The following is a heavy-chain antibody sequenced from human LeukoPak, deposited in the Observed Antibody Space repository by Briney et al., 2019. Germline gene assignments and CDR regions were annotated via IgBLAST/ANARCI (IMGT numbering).Heavy chain of an antibody. D-gene: IGHD2-21*02. CDR1: GFTFGNYA. J-gene: IGHJ4*02. V-gene: IGHV3-23*01. CDR2: IRGGGSFT. CDR3: AKVLSPDGGDLDY. Sequence: GGSLRLSCAASGFTFGNYAMNWVRQAPGKGLEWVSGIRGGGSFTYYADSVKGRFTISRDNSKNTLYLQMDSLTVEDSAVYYCAKVLSPDGGDLDYWGQGTLVTVSS.